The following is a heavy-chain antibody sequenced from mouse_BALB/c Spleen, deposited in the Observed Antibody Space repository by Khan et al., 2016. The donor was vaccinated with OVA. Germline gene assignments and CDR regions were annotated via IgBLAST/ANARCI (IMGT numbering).Heavy chain of an antibody. J-gene: IGHJ3*01. D-gene: IGHD1-1*01. CDR1: GFTFSSYA. V-gene: IGHV5-6-5*01. CDR3: AGEVYGSSYAWFAY. Sequence: EVELVESGGGLVMPGGSLKLSCAASGFTFSSYAMSWVRQTPEKRLEWVASLSSGGTTYFPDSVRGRFTISRDNGRNILYLQMSSLRSEDTTMYYCAGEVYGSSYAWFAYWGQGTLVTVSA. CDR2: LSSGGTT.